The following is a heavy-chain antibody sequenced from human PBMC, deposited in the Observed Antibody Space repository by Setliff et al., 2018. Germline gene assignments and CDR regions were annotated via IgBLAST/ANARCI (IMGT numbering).Heavy chain of an antibody. CDR2: MYSSGST. CDR1: GGPINSDRYY. Sequence: SETLSLTCTVSGGPINSDRYYWGWIRQPPGKGLEWIGSMYSSGSTYYNPSLKSRVTISVDTSQNQFSLKLSSVTAADTAAYYCASHKSNGSGSYPSLYMDVWGKGIMVTVSS. D-gene: IGHD3-10*01. J-gene: IGHJ6*03. CDR3: ASHKSNGSGSYPSLYMDV. V-gene: IGHV4-39*01.